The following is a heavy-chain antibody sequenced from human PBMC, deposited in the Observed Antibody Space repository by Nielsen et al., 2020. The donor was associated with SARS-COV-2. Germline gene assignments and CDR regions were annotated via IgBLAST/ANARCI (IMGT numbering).Heavy chain of an antibody. V-gene: IGHV4-59*01. CDR1: GGSITGYF. J-gene: IGHJ3*02. CDR2: IYYSGST. CDR3: ARERDFWSGYKAFEI. Sequence: SETLSLTCTVSGGSITGYFWSWIRQPPGKGLEWIGYIYYSGSTNYNPSLESRVTISIDTSKHQFSLRLSSVTAADTAIYYCARERDFWSGYKAFEIWGQGTVVTVSS. D-gene: IGHD3-3*01.